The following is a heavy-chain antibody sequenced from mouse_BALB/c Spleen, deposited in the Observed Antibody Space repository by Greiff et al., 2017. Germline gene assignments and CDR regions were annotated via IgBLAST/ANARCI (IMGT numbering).Heavy chain of an antibody. CDR3: ARGRGMIDY. CDR1: GFTFSSYA. V-gene: IGHV5-6-5*01. Sequence: EVKLMESGGGLVKPGGSLKLSCAASGFTFSSYAMSWVRQTPEKRLEWVASISSGGSTYYPDSVKGRFTISRDNARNILYLQMSSLRSEDTAMYYCARGRGMIDYWGQGTTLTVSS. CDR2: ISSGGST. J-gene: IGHJ2*01. D-gene: IGHD2-10*02.